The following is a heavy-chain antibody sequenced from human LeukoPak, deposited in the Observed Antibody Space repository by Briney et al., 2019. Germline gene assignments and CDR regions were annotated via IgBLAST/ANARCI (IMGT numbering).Heavy chain of an antibody. Sequence: GASLQISCEGSGYSFSTYWIAWVRQVPGKGLEWMGSIYPRDSEIRYSPSFQGQATISADNSISTAYLQWSSLKASDTAMYYCARPAYSSSLSSHFDPWGQGTLVTVSS. J-gene: IGHJ5*02. CDR1: GYSFSTYW. V-gene: IGHV5-51*01. D-gene: IGHD6-13*01. CDR2: IYPRDSEI. CDR3: ARPAYSSSLSSHFDP.